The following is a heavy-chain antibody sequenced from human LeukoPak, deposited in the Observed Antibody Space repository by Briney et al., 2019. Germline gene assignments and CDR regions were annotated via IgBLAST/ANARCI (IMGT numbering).Heavy chain of an antibody. V-gene: IGHV1-2*02. D-gene: IGHD3-22*01. Sequence: ASVKVSCKASGYTFTGYYMHWVRQAPGQGLEWMGWINPNSGGTNYAQKFQGRVTMTRDTSISTAYMELRSLRSDDTAVYYCARGDSSGYYYWFDPWGQGTLVTVSS. J-gene: IGHJ5*02. CDR2: INPNSGGT. CDR3: ARGDSSGYYYWFDP. CDR1: GYTFTGYY.